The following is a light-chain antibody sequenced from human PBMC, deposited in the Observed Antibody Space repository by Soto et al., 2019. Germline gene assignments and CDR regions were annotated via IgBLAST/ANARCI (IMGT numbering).Light chain of an antibody. CDR2: AAS. CDR3: QQLNSYPWT. CDR1: QDISTY. Sequence: IQLTQSPSSLSASVGDRVTITCRASQDISTYFAWYQQKPGKAPKLLIYAASTLQSGVPSRFSGSGSGTDFTLNISSLQPEDFAAYYFQQLNSYPWTFGEGTNVVVK. J-gene: IGKJ1*01. V-gene: IGKV1-9*01.